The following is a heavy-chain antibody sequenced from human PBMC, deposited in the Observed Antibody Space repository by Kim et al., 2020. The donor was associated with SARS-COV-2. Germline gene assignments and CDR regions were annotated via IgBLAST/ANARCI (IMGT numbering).Heavy chain of an antibody. CDR3: ARHRARVATIIDS. V-gene: IGHV3-11*01. D-gene: IGHD5-12*01. CDR2: ISLSGNII. J-gene: IGHJ4*02. CDR1: GFTFSDYY. Sequence: GGSLRLSCVASGFTFSDYYMSWIRQPPGKGLEWVSYISLSGNIIYYADSVKGRFTISRDNARKSLYLEMNSLRAEDTAVYYCARHRARVATIIDSWGQGT.